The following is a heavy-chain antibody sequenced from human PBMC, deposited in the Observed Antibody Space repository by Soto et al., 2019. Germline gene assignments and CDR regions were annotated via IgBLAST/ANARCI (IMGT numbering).Heavy chain of an antibody. J-gene: IGHJ6*02. CDR3: ARDPSLTIFGVAKVGMEV. CDR1: GFTFSIHA. Sequence: QVQLGESGGGVVQPGRSLRLSCAASGFTFSIHAMHWVRQAPGKGLEWVAVISYDGNHKYYADSVKGRFTISRDNSKNPLYRPMNSLRAEDTAVYYCARDPSLTIFGVAKVGMEVWGQGTTVTVSS. D-gene: IGHD3-3*01. CDR2: ISYDGNHK. V-gene: IGHV3-30-3*01.